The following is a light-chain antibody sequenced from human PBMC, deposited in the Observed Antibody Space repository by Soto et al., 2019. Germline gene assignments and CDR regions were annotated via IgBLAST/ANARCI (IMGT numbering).Light chain of an antibody. V-gene: IGKV1-12*01. J-gene: IGKJ5*01. CDR1: QDISTW. CDR3: QQADSLPLVT. Sequence: DIQVAQAPSSVSASVGDRVTLTCPASQDISTWLAWYQQKPGKAPKLLIYAASSLFSGVPSRFSGSGSGTDFTLTISSLQPEDFATYYCQQADSLPLVTFGQGTRLEIK. CDR2: AAS.